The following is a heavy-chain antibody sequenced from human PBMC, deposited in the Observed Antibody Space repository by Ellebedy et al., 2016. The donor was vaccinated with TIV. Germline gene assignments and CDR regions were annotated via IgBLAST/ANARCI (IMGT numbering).Heavy chain of an antibody. J-gene: IGHJ4*02. CDR1: RYTFTGYY. CDR2: INPNSGGT. Sequence: ASVKVSXKASRYTFTGYYMHWVRQAPGQGLEWMGWINPNSGGTNYAQKFQGRVTMTRDTSISTAYMELSRLRSDDTAVYYCARGGYGGNSDFDYWGQGTLVTVSS. D-gene: IGHD4-23*01. CDR3: ARGGYGGNSDFDY. V-gene: IGHV1-2*02.